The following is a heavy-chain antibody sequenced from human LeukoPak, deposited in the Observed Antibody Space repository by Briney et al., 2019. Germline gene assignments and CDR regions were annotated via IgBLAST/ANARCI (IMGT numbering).Heavy chain of an antibody. D-gene: IGHD6-19*01. CDR3: ARDTVAVAFDA. CDR1: GFTFSSYN. V-gene: IGHV3-21*01. CDR2: ISSSSSYI. J-gene: IGHJ4*02. Sequence: GGSLRLSCAASGFTFSSYNMNWVRQAPGKGLEWVSSISSSSSYIYYADSVKGRFTISRDNAKNSLYLQMNSLRVEDTAVYYCARDTVAVAFDAWGQGTQVAVSS.